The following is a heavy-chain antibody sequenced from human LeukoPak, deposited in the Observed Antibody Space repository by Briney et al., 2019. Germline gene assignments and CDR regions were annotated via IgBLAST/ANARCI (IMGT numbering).Heavy chain of an antibody. CDR2: IKSKSDDGTA. CDR3: TRIIKSGSFDY. J-gene: IGHJ4*02. CDR1: GLSFSKAW. V-gene: IGHV3-15*01. Sequence: GGSLRLSCAASGLSFSKAWMSWVRQAPGKGLEWVGRIKSKSDDGTAVYTAPVKGRFTISRDDSKDTLYLQMNSLKTEDTAVYYCTRIIKSGSFDYWGQGTLVTVSS. D-gene: IGHD1-26*01.